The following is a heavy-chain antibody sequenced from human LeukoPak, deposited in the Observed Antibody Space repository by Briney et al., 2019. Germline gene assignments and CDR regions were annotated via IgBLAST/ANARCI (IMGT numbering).Heavy chain of an antibody. D-gene: IGHD4-17*01. J-gene: IGHJ4*02. CDR1: GVTSSSDR. V-gene: IGHV3-7*05. CDR3: ARFPTGFDY. CDR2: IKEDGSEK. Sequence: GGSLRLSCAASGVTSSSDRMRSVREAPGKGLEWVDRIKEDGSEKYYVDSVKGRFTFSRDNAKNSLYLQMNRLRAEDTAMYYCARFPTGFDYWGQGTLVTVSP.